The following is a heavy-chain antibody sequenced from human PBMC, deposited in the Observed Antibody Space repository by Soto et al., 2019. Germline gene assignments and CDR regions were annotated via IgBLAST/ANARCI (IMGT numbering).Heavy chain of an antibody. CDR3: ARSSVTIFGVGTGPYYYYGMDV. Sequence: LRLSCAASGFTFSTFAMNCVRQAPGKGLGRVAVISNDRSNKYYVDSMKGRFANSSDNSKNTLYLQMNSLRTEDTAVYYCARSSVTIFGVGTGPYYYYGMDVWGQGTTVTVSS. CDR2: ISNDRSNK. CDR1: GFTFSTFA. J-gene: IGHJ6*01. V-gene: IGHV3-30*09. D-gene: IGHD3-3*01.